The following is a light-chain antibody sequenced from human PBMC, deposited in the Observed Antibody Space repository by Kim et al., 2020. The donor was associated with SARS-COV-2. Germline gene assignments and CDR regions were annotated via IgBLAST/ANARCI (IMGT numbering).Light chain of an antibody. V-gene: IGLV3-19*01. CDR1: SLRSYY. J-gene: IGLJ1*01. CDR3: NSRDSSFYV. Sequence: SVALGQTVRITCQGDSLRSYYASWYQQKPGQAPVLVIYSKNNRPSGIPDRFSGSSSGNTASLTITGAQAEDEGDYYCNSRDSSFYVFGTGTKVTVL. CDR2: SKN.